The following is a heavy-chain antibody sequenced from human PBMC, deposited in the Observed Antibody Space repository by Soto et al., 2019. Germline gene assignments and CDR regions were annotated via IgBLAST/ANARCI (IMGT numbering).Heavy chain of an antibody. CDR3: ARGCDYYFGMDV. Sequence: SVKVSCKASGGTFRNYAISWVRQAPGQGLEWMGGIIPMFETVNYQQRFQGRVTITADESTTTAYMELSSLRSDDTAVYYCARGCDYYFGMDVWGQGTTVTVSS. V-gene: IGHV1-69*13. CDR2: IIPMFETV. CDR1: GGTFRNYA. D-gene: IGHD2-8*01. J-gene: IGHJ6*02.